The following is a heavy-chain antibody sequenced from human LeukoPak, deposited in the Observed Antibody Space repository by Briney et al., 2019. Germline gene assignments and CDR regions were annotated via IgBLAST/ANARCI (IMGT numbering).Heavy chain of an antibody. J-gene: IGHJ3*02. D-gene: IGHD3-10*01. CDR2: ISAYNGNT. Sequence: ASVKVSCKAFGGTFSSYAISWVRQAPGQGLEWMGWISAYNGNTNYAQKLQGRVTITTDESTSTAYMELSSLRSEDTAVYYCAREETGPNGAFDIWGQGTMVTVSS. CDR3: AREETGPNGAFDI. CDR1: GGTFSSYA. V-gene: IGHV1-18*01.